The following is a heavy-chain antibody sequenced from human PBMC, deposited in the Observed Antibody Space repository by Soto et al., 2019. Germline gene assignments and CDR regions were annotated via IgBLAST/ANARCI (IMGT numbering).Heavy chain of an antibody. CDR3: ARGLEWFGELYGAWFDP. CDR2: IYYSGST. V-gene: IGHV4-31*03. CDR1: GGSISSGGYY. J-gene: IGHJ5*02. D-gene: IGHD3-10*01. Sequence: QVQLQESGPGLVKPSQTLSLTCTVSGGSISSGGYYWSWIRQHPGKGLEWIGYIYYSGSTYYNPSLTSRFTRSVYTSENQFSLKLISVTAADTAVYYCARGLEWFGELYGAWFDPWGQGTLVTVSS.